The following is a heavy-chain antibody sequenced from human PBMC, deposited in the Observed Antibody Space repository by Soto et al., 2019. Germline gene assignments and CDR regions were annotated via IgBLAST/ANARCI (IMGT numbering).Heavy chain of an antibody. CDR1: GFTFSSYL. CDR2: INSDGSST. Sequence: EVQLVESGGGLVQPGGSLRLSCAASGFTFSSYLMHWVRQAPGKGLVWVSRINSDGSSTTYADSVKGRFTISRDSAKNTLYLQMISLRAEDTAVYYCARVRMAGDFDIWGQGTMVTVSS. J-gene: IGHJ3*02. D-gene: IGHD6-19*01. CDR3: ARVRMAGDFDI. V-gene: IGHV3-74*01.